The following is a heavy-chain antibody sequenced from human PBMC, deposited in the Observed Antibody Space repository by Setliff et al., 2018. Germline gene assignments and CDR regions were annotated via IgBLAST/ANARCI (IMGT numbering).Heavy chain of an antibody. J-gene: IGHJ4*02. Sequence: PGGSLRLSCAASRFTFSNYWMSWVRQAPGKGLEWVANIKEDGSEKYYVDSVKGRFSISRDNAKNSLYLQMNSLRAEDTAVYYCARDPHFDSWGQGMLVTVS. V-gene: IGHV3-7*01. CDR1: RFTFSNYW. CDR2: IKEDGSEK. CDR3: ARDPHFDS.